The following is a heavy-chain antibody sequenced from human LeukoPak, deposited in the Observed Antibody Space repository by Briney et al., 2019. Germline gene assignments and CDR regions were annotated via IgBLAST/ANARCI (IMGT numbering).Heavy chain of an antibody. CDR2: IYYSGST. J-gene: IGHJ4*02. CDR1: GGSISSSSYY. CDR3: ARHSPTYYDILTGYFHGPNFWDY. D-gene: IGHD3-9*01. V-gene: IGHV4-39*01. Sequence: SETLSLTCTVSGGSISSSSYYWGWIRQPPGKGLEWLGSIYYSGSTYYNPSLKSRITISVDTSKNQFSLKLSSVTAADTAVYYCARHSPTYYDILTGYFHGPNFWDYWGQGTLVTVSS.